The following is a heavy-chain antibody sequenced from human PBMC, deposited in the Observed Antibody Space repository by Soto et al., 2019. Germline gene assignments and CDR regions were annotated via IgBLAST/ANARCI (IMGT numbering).Heavy chain of an antibody. CDR3: ARDRAMATMTFDS. D-gene: IGHD5-12*01. V-gene: IGHV3-11*05. CDR1: GFTFSDYY. CDR2: ISSSSSYT. J-gene: IGHJ4*02. Sequence: PGGSLRLSCAASGFTFSDYYMSWIRQAPGKGLEWVSYISSSSSYTNYADSVKGRFTISRDNARNSLFLQMTSLTPEDTAVYYCARDRAMATMTFDSWGPGSLVTVSS.